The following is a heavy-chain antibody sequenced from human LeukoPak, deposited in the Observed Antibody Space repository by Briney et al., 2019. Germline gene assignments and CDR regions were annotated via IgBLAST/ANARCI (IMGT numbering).Heavy chain of an antibody. V-gene: IGHV1-2*06. CDR2: IIPNSGGT. CDR3: VREIIRATSYFDY. CDR1: GYSFTGYY. J-gene: IGHJ4*02. D-gene: IGHD1-26*01. Sequence: ASVKVSCKASGYSFTGYYVHWVRQAPGQGLEWMGRIIPNSGGTNSAQKFQGRVTMTTDTSITTAYMELSRLRSDDTAIYYCVREIIRATSYFDYWGQGTLVTVSS.